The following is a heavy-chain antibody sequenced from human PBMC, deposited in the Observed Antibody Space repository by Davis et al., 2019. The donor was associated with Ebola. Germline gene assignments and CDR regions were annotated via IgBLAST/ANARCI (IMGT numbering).Heavy chain of an antibody. V-gene: IGHV3-64D*08. Sequence: PGGSLRLSCSASGFTFSSYAMHWVRQAPGKGLEYVSAISSNGGRTYYADSVKGRFTISRDNSKNTLYLQMSSLRAEDTAVYYCVKGGGLGLNFDYWGQGTLVSVS. J-gene: IGHJ4*02. CDR3: VKGGGLGLNFDY. CDR2: ISSNGGRT. CDR1: GFTFSSYA. D-gene: IGHD6-19*01.